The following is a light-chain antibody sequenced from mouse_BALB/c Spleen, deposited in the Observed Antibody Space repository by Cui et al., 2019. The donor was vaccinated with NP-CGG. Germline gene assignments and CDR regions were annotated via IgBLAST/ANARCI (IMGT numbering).Light chain of an antibody. V-gene: IGLV1*01. CDR1: TVTVTTTNY. CDR2: ATN. Sequence: QAVVTQESALTTSPGSTVTLTWCPSTVTVTTTNYANWVQEKPDHLFTVLIGATNNRDPGVPARFSGSLIGDKAALTITGTQTEDEAIYFCALCYSNHWVFGGGTKLTVL. CDR3: ALCYSNHWV. J-gene: IGLJ1*01.